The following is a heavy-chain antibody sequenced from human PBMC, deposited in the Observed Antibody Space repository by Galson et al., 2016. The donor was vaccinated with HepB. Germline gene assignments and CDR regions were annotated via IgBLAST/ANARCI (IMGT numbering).Heavy chain of an antibody. Sequence: SLRLSCAASGSNFTNAWMGWVRQPPGKGLEWVGRIKSKDDGGTSDFVAAVEGRFSISRDASKNTLYLEMKSLKTEDTAVYYCTTGAYYGPFDYWGQGTLVTVSS. J-gene: IGHJ4*02. CDR2: IKSKDDGGTS. CDR3: TTGAYYGPFDY. V-gene: IGHV3-15*01. D-gene: IGHD3-22*01. CDR1: GSNFTNAW.